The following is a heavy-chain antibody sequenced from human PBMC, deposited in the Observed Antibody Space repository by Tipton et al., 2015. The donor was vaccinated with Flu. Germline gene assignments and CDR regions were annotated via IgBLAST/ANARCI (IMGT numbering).Heavy chain of an antibody. CDR1: GGSFSGYY. V-gene: IGHV4-34*01. J-gene: IGHJ6*03. Sequence: TLSLTCAVYGGSFSGYYWSWIRQPPGKGLEWIGEINHSGSTNYNPSLKSRVTISVDTSKNQFSLKLSSVTAADTAVYYCARPNYDFWSGYEGYYYMDVWGKGTTVTVSS. CDR2: INHSGST. CDR3: ARPNYDFWSGYEGYYYMDV. D-gene: IGHD3-3*01.